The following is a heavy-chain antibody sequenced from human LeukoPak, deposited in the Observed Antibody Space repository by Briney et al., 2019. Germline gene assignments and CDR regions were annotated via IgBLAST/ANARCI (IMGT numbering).Heavy chain of an antibody. J-gene: IGHJ6*02. V-gene: IGHV3-7*05. Sequence: GGSLRLSCAASGFTFSSYWMSWVRQAPGRGLEWVANIKQDGSEEVYVGSVKGRFTISRDNAKNSLFLQMNTLRAEDTAVYYCARDPYSSTWSYGMDVWGQGTTATVSS. CDR3: ARDPYSSTWSYGMDV. D-gene: IGHD6-6*01. CDR1: GFTFSSYW. CDR2: IKQDGSEE.